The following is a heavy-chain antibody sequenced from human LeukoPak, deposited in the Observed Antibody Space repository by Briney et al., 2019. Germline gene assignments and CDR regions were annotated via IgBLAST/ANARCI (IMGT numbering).Heavy chain of an antibody. D-gene: IGHD6-19*01. Sequence: QSGGSLRLSCAASGFTFSSYSMNWVRQAPGKGLEWVSYISSSSSTIYYADSVKGRFTISRDNAKNSLYLQTNSLRDEDTAVYYCARDLAVAVYDFDYWGQGTLVTVSS. J-gene: IGHJ4*02. CDR1: GFTFSSYS. CDR3: ARDLAVAVYDFDY. V-gene: IGHV3-48*02. CDR2: ISSSSSTI.